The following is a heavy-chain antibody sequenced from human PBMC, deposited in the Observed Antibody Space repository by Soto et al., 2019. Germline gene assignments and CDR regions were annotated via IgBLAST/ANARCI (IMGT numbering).Heavy chain of an antibody. Sequence: GESLKISCKGSGYSFTSYWIGWVRQMPGKGLEWMGIIYPGDSDTRYSPSFQGQVTISADKSISTAYLQWSSLKASDTAMYYCARRVATITDRDYFDYWGQGTLVTVSS. CDR1: GYSFTSYW. V-gene: IGHV5-51*01. D-gene: IGHD5-12*01. CDR2: IYPGDSDT. J-gene: IGHJ4*02. CDR3: ARRVATITDRDYFDY.